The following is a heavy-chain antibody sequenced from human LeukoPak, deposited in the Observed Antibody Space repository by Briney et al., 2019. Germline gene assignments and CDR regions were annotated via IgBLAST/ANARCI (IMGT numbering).Heavy chain of an antibody. D-gene: IGHD4-11*01. CDR3: ARSPARGYSNPYYYYYYMDV. V-gene: IGHV4-59*12. CDR1: GGSINSYY. J-gene: IGHJ6*03. Sequence: SETLSLTCTVSGGSINSYYWSWIRQPPGKGLEWIGYIYYSGSTNYNPSLKSRVTISVDTSKNQFSLKLSSVTAADTAVYYCARSPARGYSNPYYYYYYMDVWGKGTTITVSS. CDR2: IYYSGST.